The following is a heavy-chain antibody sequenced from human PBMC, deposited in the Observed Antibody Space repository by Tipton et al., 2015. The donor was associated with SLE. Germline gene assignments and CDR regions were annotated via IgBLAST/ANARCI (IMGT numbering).Heavy chain of an antibody. Sequence: GLVKPSQTLILTCAISEDSVSSNSAAWNWLRQSPSRGLEWLGRTYLTSKRHNDSALSLRSRISVTPHTSKNHFSLKLSSVTAADTAVYYCARVVTGTWGYWGQGTLVTVSS. V-gene: IGHV6-1*01. D-gene: IGHD1-7*01. J-gene: IGHJ4*02. CDR2: TYLTSKRHN. CDR3: ARVVTGTWGY. CDR1: EDSVSSNSAA.